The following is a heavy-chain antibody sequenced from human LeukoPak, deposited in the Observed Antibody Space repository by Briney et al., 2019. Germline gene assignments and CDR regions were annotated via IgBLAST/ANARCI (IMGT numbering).Heavy chain of an antibody. J-gene: IGHJ4*02. Sequence: GESLKISCKGSGYSFTSYWIGWVRQMPGKGLEWMGIIYPGDSDTKYSPSFQGQVTISADKSISTAYLQWSSLKASDTAMYYCARQFRDSSGYYSYYFDYWGQGTLVTVSS. CDR3: ARQFRDSSGYYSYYFDY. D-gene: IGHD3-22*01. V-gene: IGHV5-51*01. CDR2: IYPGDSDT. CDR1: GYSFTSYW.